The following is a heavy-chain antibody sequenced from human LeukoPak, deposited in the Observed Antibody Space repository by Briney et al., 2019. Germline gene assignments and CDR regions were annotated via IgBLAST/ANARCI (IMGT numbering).Heavy chain of an antibody. J-gene: IGHJ4*02. CDR1: GFASSSYS. CDR2: ISSSSSYI. V-gene: IGHV3-21*01. Sequence: PGGSLRLSCAASGFASSSYSMNWVRQAPGKGLEWVSSISSSSSYIYYADSVKGRFTISRDNSKNTLYLQMNSLRTEDTAVYYCAKDHTFYYDNRGFYYPDYWGQGTLVTVSS. CDR3: AKDHTFYYDNRGFYYPDY. D-gene: IGHD3-22*01.